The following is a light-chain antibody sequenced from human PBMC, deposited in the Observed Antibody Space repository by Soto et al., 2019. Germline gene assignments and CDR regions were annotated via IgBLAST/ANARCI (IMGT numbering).Light chain of an antibody. J-gene: IGLJ1*01. CDR2: VDS. CDR3: QVWDTISDHYV. Sequence: SYELTQPPSVSVAPGQTARITCGGNNIESKSVHWYQQRPGQAPVLVIYVDSDRPSGIPDRFSASTSGNTAALTISRVEAGDEADYYCQVWDTISDHYVFGSETKVTVL. V-gene: IGLV3-21*02. CDR1: NIESKS.